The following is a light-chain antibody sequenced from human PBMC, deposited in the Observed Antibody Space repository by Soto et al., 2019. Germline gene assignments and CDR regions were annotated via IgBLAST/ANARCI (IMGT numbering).Light chain of an antibody. CDR1: QRVSSSQ. V-gene: IGKV3-20*01. Sequence: EIVLTQSPGTLSLSPGERATLSCRASQRVSSSQLAWYQQKPGQAPRLLIYGASTTATGIPDRFSGGGSGTDFPLTISRLEPEDFAVYYCQQFGSSPEYTFGQGTKLEVK. CDR2: GAS. J-gene: IGKJ2*01. CDR3: QQFGSSPEYT.